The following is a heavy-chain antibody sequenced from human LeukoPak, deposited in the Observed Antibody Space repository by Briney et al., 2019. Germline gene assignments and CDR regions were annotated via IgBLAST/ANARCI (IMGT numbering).Heavy chain of an antibody. D-gene: IGHD1-26*01. CDR3: ARHSGSDGLGD. Sequence: PSETLSLTCTVSGGSISSYYWSWIRQPPGKGLEWIGYIYYSGSTNYNPSLKSRVTISVDTSKNQFSLKLSSVTAADTAVYYCARHSGSDGLGDWGQGTLVTVSS. V-gene: IGHV4-59*08. J-gene: IGHJ4*02. CDR2: IYYSGST. CDR1: GGSISSYY.